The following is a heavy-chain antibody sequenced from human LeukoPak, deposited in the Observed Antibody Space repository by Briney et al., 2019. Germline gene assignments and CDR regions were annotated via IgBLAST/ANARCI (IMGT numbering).Heavy chain of an antibody. J-gene: IGHJ4*02. CDR2: IYHSGST. CDR3: ARHGRGYSYPDY. Sequence: SQTLSLTCAVSGGSISSGGYSWSWIRQPPGKGLEWIGYIYHSGSTYYNPSLKSRVTISVDRSKNQFSLKLSSVTAADTAVYYCARHGRGYSYPDYWGQGTLVTVSS. CDR1: GGSISSGGYS. D-gene: IGHD5-18*01. V-gene: IGHV4-30-2*01.